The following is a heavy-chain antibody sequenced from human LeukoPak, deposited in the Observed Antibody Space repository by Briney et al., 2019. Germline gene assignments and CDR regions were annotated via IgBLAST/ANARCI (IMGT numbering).Heavy chain of an antibody. Sequence: LETLSLTCAVYGGSFSGYYWSWIRQPAGKGLEWIGRIHTSGNTNYNPSLKSRVTISVDTSKNQFSLKLSSVTAADTAVYYCARAEMATTPIDYWGQGTLVTVSP. J-gene: IGHJ4*02. CDR1: GGSFSGYY. V-gene: IGHV4-59*10. D-gene: IGHD5-24*01. CDR2: IHTSGNT. CDR3: ARAEMATTPIDY.